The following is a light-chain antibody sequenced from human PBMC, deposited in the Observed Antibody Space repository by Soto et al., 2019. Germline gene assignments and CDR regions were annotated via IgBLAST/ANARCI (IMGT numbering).Light chain of an antibody. CDR2: GNS. Sequence: QTVLTQPPSVYGAPGQRVTISCTGSSSNIGAGYDVHWYQQLPGTAPKLLIYGNSNRPSGVPDRFSGSKSGTSASLAITGLQAEDEADYYCQSYDSSLSGCYVFGTGTKLTVL. V-gene: IGLV1-40*01. J-gene: IGLJ1*01. CDR3: QSYDSSLSGCYV. CDR1: SSNIGAGYD.